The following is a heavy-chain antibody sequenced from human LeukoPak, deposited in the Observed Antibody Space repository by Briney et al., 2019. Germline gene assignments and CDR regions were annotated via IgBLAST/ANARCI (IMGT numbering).Heavy chain of an antibody. Sequence: ASVKVSCKASGYSFTNYAMNWMRQAPGQGLEWMGWINTNTGNPTYAQGFTGRFVFSLDTSVRTAYLQISSLKAEDTAVYYCARGREYSSSYYFYYYYMDVWGKGATVIVSS. CDR1: GYSFTNYA. CDR2: INTNTGNP. V-gene: IGHV7-4-1*02. D-gene: IGHD6-6*01. J-gene: IGHJ6*03. CDR3: ARGREYSSSYYFYYYYMDV.